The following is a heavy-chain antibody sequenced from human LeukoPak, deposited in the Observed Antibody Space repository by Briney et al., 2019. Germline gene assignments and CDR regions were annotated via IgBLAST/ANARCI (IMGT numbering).Heavy chain of an antibody. D-gene: IGHD5-18*01. J-gene: IGHJ4*02. V-gene: IGHV1-69*05. CDR3: ARGWYLDTAMARGY. CDR2: IIPIFGTA. Sequence: SVKVSCKASGGTFSSYAISWVRQAPGQGLEWMGRIIPIFGTANYAQKFQGRVTITTDESTSTAYMELSSLRSEDTPVYYCARGWYLDTAMARGYWGQGTLVTVSS. CDR1: GGTFSSYA.